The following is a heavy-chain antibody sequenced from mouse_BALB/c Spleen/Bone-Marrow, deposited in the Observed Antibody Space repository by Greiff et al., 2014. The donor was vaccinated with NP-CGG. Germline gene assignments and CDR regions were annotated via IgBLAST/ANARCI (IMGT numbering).Heavy chain of an antibody. CDR3: ARYDGYFDY. CDR2: INPGSGST. D-gene: IGHD2-3*01. CDR1: GYAFTDYL. J-gene: IGHJ2*01. Sequence: QVTLKESGAELVRPGTSVKVSCKTSGYAFTDYLMEWLKQRPGQGLEWIGVINPGSGSTNYNEKFKDKATLTADKSSSTAYIQLSSLTSDDSAVYFCARYDGYFDYWGQGTTLTVSS. V-gene: IGHV1-54*01.